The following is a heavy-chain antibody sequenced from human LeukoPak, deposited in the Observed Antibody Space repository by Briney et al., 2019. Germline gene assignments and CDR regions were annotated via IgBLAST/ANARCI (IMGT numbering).Heavy chain of an antibody. CDR2: IIPIFGTA. V-gene: IGHV1-69*05. CDR3: ARDRRSGWYLYYFDY. J-gene: IGHJ4*02. D-gene: IGHD6-19*01. CDR1: GGTFSSCA. Sequence: SVKVSCKASGGTFSSCAISWVRQAPGQGLEWMGGIIPIFGTANYAQKLQGRVTLTTDTSTSTAYMELRSLRSDDTAVYYCARDRRSGWYLYYFDYWGQGTLVTVSS.